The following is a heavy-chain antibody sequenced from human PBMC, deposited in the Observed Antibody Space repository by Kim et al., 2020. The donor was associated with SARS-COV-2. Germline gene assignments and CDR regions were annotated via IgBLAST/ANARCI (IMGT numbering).Heavy chain of an antibody. V-gene: IGHV4-39*07. Sequence: SETLSLTCTVSGGSISSSSYYWGWIRQPPGKGLEWIGSIYYSGSTYYNPSLKSRVTISVDTSKNQFSLKLSSVTAADTAVYYCARDQLVRGVISRYNWFDPWGQGTLVTVSS. J-gene: IGHJ5*02. CDR1: GGSISSSSYY. D-gene: IGHD3-10*01. CDR2: IYYSGST. CDR3: ARDQLVRGVISRYNWFDP.